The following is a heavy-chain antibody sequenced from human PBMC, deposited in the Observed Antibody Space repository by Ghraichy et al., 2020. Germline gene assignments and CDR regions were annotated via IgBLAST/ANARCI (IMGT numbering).Heavy chain of an antibody. D-gene: IGHD1-26*01. CDR3: ASRGVDIVGATNAFDI. J-gene: IGHJ3*02. Sequence: SVKVSCKASGGTFSSYTISWVRQAPGQGLEWMGRIIPILGIANYAQKFQGRVTITADKSTSTAYMELSSLRSEDTAVYYCASRGVDIVGATNAFDIWGQGTMVTVSS. CDR1: GGTFSSYT. CDR2: IIPILGIA. V-gene: IGHV1-69*02.